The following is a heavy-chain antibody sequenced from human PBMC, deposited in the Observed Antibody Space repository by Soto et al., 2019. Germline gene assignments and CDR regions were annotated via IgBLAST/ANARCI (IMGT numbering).Heavy chain of an antibody. CDR3: ARGQAATFHYYGMDV. D-gene: IGHD2-15*01. CDR2: ISSSSTHT. Sequence: GGSLRLSCAASGFTFSDYYMIWIRQAPGKGLEWVSYISSSSTHTTYADSVKGRFTISRDNAKNSLYLQMKSLRVEDTAVYYCARGQAATFHYYGMDVWGQGTTVTVSS. V-gene: IGHV3-11*06. J-gene: IGHJ6*02. CDR1: GFTFSDYY.